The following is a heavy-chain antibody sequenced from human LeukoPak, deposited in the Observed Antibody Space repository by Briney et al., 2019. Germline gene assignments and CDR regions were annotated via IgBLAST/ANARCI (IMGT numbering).Heavy chain of an antibody. D-gene: IGHD2-8*02. V-gene: IGHV6-1*01. CDR2: TYYRSKWYN. CDR1: GDSVPSNSAA. CDR3: ARDMAVDAHPYYYYYYYMDV. J-gene: IGHJ6*03. Sequence: SQTLSLTCAISGDSVPSNSAAWNWIRQSPSRGLEWLGRTYYRSKWYNDYAVSVKSRITINPDTSKNQFSLQLNSVTPEDTAVYYCARDMAVDAHPYYYYYYYMDVWGKGTTVTVSS.